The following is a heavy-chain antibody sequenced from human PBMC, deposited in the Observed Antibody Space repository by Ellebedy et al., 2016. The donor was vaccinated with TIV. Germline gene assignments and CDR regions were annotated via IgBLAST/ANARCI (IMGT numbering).Heavy chain of an antibody. D-gene: IGHD2-8*01. CDR2: ISAYNGNT. V-gene: IGHV1-18*01. Sequence: AASVKVSCKASGYTFTSYGISWVRQAPGQGLEWMGWISAYNGNTNYAQKLQGRVTMTTDTSTSTAYMELRSLRSDDTAVYYCARDRGTNGDPRDAFDIWGQGTMVTVSS. CDR1: GYTFTSYG. CDR3: ARDRGTNGDPRDAFDI. J-gene: IGHJ3*02.